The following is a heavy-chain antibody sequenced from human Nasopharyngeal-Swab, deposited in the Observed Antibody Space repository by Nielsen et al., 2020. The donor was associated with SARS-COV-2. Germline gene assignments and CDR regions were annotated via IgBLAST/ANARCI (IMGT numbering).Heavy chain of an antibody. Sequence: GESLKISCAASGFTFSSYDMHWVRQATGKGLEWVSAIGIAGDTYYPGSVKGRFTISRENAKNSLYLQMNSLRAGDTAVYYCAREGKTTRYGMDVWGQGTTVTVSS. CDR2: IGIAGDT. CDR3: AREGKTTRYGMDV. J-gene: IGHJ6*02. CDR1: GFTFSSYD. V-gene: IGHV3-13*04. D-gene: IGHD1-7*01.